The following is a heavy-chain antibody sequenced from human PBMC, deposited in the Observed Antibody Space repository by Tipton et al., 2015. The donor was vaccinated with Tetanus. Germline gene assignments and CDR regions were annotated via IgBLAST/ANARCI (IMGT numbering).Heavy chain of an antibody. CDR3: ARGGVWLWLSGHYYYGMDV. D-gene: IGHD5-18*01. CDR1: GGSFSGYY. J-gene: IGHJ6*02. V-gene: IGHV4-34*01. Sequence: TLSLTCAVYGGSFSGYYWSWIRQPPGKGLEWIGEINHSGSTNYNPSLKSRVTISVDTSKNQFSLKLSSVTAADTAVYYCARGGVWLWLSGHYYYGMDVWGQGTTVTVSS. CDR2: INHSGST.